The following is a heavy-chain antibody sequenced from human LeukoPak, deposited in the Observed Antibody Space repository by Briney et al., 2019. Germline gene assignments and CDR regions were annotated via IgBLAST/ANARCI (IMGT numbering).Heavy chain of an antibody. Sequence: GRSLRLSCGVSGVSLSSHGVHWVRQAPGKGLEWITLRGRFTVSRDNSKNTLYLQINSLRAEDTAVYYCARDRGNDYLDSWGQGTLVTVSS. J-gene: IGHJ4*02. V-gene: IGHV3-33*05. CDR1: GVSLSSHG. CDR3: ARDRGNDYLDS.